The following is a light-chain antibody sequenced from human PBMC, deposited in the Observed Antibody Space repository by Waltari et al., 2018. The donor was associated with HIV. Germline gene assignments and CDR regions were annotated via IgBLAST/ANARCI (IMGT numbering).Light chain of an antibody. Sequence: VLTQSQATLSLSPGERATLSCRASQTVSTYLAWFQHKPGQAPRLLIYDASNRAAGIPDRFSGSGSGTDFTLTISSLEPEDSAVYFCQQRHDWITFGGGTKVEIK. J-gene: IGKJ4*01. CDR3: QQRHDWIT. V-gene: IGKV3-11*01. CDR2: DAS. CDR1: QTVSTY.